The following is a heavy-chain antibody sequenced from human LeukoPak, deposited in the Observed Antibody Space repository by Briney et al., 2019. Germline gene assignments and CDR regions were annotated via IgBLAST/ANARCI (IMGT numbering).Heavy chain of an antibody. CDR3: AKVGSGSYFLDGFDI. Sequence: PGGSLRLSCAASGFTFSSYGTHWVRQAPGKGLEWVAVIWYDGSIKYYADSVKGRFTISRDNPKNTLYLQMNSLRAEDTAVYYCAKVGSGSYFLDGFDIWGQGTMVTVSS. D-gene: IGHD1-26*01. CDR2: IWYDGSIK. J-gene: IGHJ3*02. CDR1: GFTFSSYG. V-gene: IGHV3-33*06.